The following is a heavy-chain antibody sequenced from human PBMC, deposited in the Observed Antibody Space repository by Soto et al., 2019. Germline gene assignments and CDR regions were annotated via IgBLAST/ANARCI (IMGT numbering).Heavy chain of an antibody. J-gene: IGHJ5*02. Sequence: QEQLVQSGAEVKKPGASVKVSCKTSGYTFTDYDINWVRQATGQGLEWIGWMNPNSGETDYAQKFQGRVTMTRSTTLSTAYLELSSLRSEDTAVYYCARVAVPARPRWYNWFDPWGQGTLVTVSS. CDR1: GYTFTDYD. CDR2: MNPNSGET. D-gene: IGHD2-15*01. CDR3: ARVAVPARPRWYNWFDP. V-gene: IGHV1-8*01.